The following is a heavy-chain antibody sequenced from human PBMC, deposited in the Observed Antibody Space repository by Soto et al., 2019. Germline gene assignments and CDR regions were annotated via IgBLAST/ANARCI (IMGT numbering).Heavy chain of an antibody. CDR2: ISAYTGNT. D-gene: IGHD3-16*01. Sequence: QVQLVQSGGEVKKPGASVKVSCKASGYIFNSFGISWVRQAPGQGLEWMGWISAYTGNTKYAQNFQGRDTMTTDTSTSTAYRELRSLRSDDTDVYYCARRWSTGEIDYWGQGTLVTVSS. V-gene: IGHV1-18*01. CDR1: GYIFNSFG. CDR3: ARRWSTGEIDY. J-gene: IGHJ4*02.